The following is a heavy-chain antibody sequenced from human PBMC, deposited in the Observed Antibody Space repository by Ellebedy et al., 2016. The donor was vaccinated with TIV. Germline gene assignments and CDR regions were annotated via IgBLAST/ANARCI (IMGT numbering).Heavy chain of an antibody. Sequence: SETLSLXCAVYGGSFTDYYWSWIRQPPGKGLEWIGEINHGGSTNYNPSLKSRVIISVDTSKNQFSLKLRSVTAADTAVYYCARRGYGSGRYNWFDPWGQGTLVTVSS. CDR3: ARRGYGSGRYNWFDP. V-gene: IGHV4-34*01. D-gene: IGHD3-10*01. CDR2: INHGGST. J-gene: IGHJ5*02. CDR1: GGSFTDYY.